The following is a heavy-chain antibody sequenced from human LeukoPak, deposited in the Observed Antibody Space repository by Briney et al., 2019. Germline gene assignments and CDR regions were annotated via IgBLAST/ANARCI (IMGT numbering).Heavy chain of an antibody. J-gene: IGHJ5*02. CDR1: AGSISSSNYY. CDR2: IYYSGST. Sequence: PSETLSLTCTVYAGSISSSNYYWGWIRQPPGKGLEWIGSIYYSGSTYYNPSLKSRVTISVDTSKNQFSLKVSSVTAADTAVYYCARDSSDYGDYDNWFDPWGQGTLVTVS. CDR3: ARDSSDYGDYDNWFDP. D-gene: IGHD4-17*01. V-gene: IGHV4-39*07.